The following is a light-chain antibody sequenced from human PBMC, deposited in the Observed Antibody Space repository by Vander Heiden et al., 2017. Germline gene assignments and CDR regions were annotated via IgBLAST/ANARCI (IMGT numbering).Light chain of an antibody. CDR3: QHYHFWYT. CDR2: HAS. CDR1: ESVSTN. V-gene: IGKV3-15*01. Sequence: IVMTQSPVPLSVSPGERSTLSCRASESVSTNLAWYQQKPGQAPRLLIYHASRGSGTEFTLTISSLQSEDSAVYCCQHYHFWYTFGQGAKLEIK. J-gene: IGKJ2*01.